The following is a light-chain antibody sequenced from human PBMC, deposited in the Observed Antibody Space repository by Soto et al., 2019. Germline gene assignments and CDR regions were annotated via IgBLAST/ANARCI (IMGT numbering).Light chain of an antibody. V-gene: IGKV3-11*01. CDR3: QQRSNWPPT. CDR2: DAS. CDR1: QSVSSY. Sequence: EIVLTQSPATLCLSPGERATLPCRASQSVSSYLAWYQQKPGQAPRLLIYDASNRATGIPARFSGSGAGTDFTLTISSLEPEDFAVYYCQQRSNWPPTFGQGTKVEIK. J-gene: IGKJ1*01.